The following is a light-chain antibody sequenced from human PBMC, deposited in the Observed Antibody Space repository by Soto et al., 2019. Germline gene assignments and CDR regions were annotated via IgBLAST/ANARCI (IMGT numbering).Light chain of an antibody. CDR3: QQYNKWPLT. J-gene: IGKJ5*01. Sequence: EVVMTQSPATLSVSPGEGATLSCRASQSVSGYLAWYQQKPGQAPRLLIYATSTRATGIPARFSGSGSGSEFTLSISSLQSEDFAVYHCQQYNKWPLTFGQGTRLEIK. CDR1: QSVSGY. CDR2: ATS. V-gene: IGKV3-15*01.